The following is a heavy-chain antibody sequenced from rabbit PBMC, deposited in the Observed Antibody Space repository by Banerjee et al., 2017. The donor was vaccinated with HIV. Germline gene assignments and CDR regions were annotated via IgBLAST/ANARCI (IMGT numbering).Heavy chain of an antibody. Sequence: QEQLVESGGGLVKPEGSLTLTCTASGFSFSNKYVMCWVRQAPGKGLEWIACINTSSGNTVYATWAKGRFTISRTSSTTVTLQMTSLTAADTATYFCARDLAAVIGWNFNLWGQGTLVTVS. CDR3: ARDLAAVIGWNFNL. D-gene: IGHD1-1*01. J-gene: IGHJ4*01. V-gene: IGHV1S45*01. CDR2: INTSSGNT. CDR1: GFSFSNKYV.